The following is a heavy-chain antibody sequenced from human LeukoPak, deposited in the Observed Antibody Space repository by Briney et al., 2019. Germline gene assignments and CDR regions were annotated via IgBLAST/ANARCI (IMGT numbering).Heavy chain of an antibody. Sequence: VASVKVSCKASGGTFSSYAISWVRQAPGQGLEWMGGIIPIFGTANYAQKFQGRVTITTDESTSTAYMELSSLRSEDTAVYYCARARYGGNPFDYWGQGTLVTVSS. D-gene: IGHD4-23*01. CDR1: GGTFSSYA. CDR2: IIPIFGTA. V-gene: IGHV1-69*05. CDR3: ARARYGGNPFDY. J-gene: IGHJ4*02.